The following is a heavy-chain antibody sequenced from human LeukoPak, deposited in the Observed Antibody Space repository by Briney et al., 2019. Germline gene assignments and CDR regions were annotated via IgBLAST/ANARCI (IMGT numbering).Heavy chain of an antibody. CDR2: IKSKTDGGTT. CDR3: STTYYYDSSEGY. V-gene: IGHV3-15*01. Sequence: GGSLRLSCAASGFTFSSYAMSWVRQAPGKGLEWVGRIKSKTDGGTTDYAAPVKGRFTISRDDSKNTLYLQMNSLKTEDTAVYYCSTTYYYDSSEGYWGQGTLVTVSS. D-gene: IGHD3-22*01. J-gene: IGHJ4*02. CDR1: GFTFSSYA.